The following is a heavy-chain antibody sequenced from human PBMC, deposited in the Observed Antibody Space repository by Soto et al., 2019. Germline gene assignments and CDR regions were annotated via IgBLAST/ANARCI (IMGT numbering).Heavy chain of an antibody. V-gene: IGHV1-2*04. J-gene: IGHJ4*02. Sequence: ASVKVSCKASGYTFTGYYMHWVRQAPGQGLEWMGWINPNSGGTNYAQKFQGWVTMTRDTSISTAYMELSRLRSDDTAVYYCARASSELVGVICYFDYWGQGTLDTVSS. CDR3: ARASSELVGVICYFDY. CDR1: GYTFTGYY. CDR2: INPNSGGT. D-gene: IGHD2-21*01.